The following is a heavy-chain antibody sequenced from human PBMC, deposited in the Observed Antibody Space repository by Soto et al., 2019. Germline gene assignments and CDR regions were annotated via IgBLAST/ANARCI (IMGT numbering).Heavy chain of an antibody. D-gene: IGHD6-25*01. CDR2: MNPNSGNT. Sequence: QVQLVQSGAEVKKPGASVKVSCKASGYTFTSYDINWVRQATGQGLEWMGWMNPNSGNTGYAQKLQGRVTMTRNTSISTAYRELSSLRSEDTAVYYCATEHSSGGRFDYWGQGTLVNVSS. CDR1: GYTFTSYD. J-gene: IGHJ4*02. V-gene: IGHV1-8*01. CDR3: ATEHSSGGRFDY.